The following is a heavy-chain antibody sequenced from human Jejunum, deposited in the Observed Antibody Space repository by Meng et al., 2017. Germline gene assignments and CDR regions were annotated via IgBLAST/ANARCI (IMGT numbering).Heavy chain of an antibody. D-gene: IGHD4-23*01. CDR3: ARDPDYGGNSLNWFDP. CDR1: CASISSYY. Sequence: VYLQYSGPGIVKPSETLPLTCAVSCASISSYYWSWIRQPPGKRLEWIGYLYHSGSTNYNPSLKSRVTIAVDTSKNQFSLKLTSVTAADTAVYYCARDPDYGGNSLNWFDPWGPGTLVTVSS. J-gene: IGHJ5*02. CDR2: LYHSGST. V-gene: IGHV4-59*01.